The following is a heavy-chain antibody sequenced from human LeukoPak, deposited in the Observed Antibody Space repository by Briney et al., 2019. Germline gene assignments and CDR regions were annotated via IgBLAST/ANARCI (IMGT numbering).Heavy chain of an antibody. Sequence: SETLSLTCTVSGYSISSGYYWGWIRQPPGKGLEWIGSIYHSGSTYYNPSLKSRVTISVDTSKNQFSLKLSSVTAADTAVYYCARPLTSDWGQGTLVTVSS. CDR3: ARPLTSD. CDR2: IYHSGST. J-gene: IGHJ4*02. D-gene: IGHD1-14*01. V-gene: IGHV4-38-2*02. CDR1: GYSISSGYY.